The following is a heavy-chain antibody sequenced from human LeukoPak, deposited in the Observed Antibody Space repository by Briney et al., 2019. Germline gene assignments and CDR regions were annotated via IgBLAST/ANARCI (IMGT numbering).Heavy chain of an antibody. CDR3: ARGVGDIVATIEDY. J-gene: IGHJ4*02. D-gene: IGHD5-12*01. V-gene: IGHV4-34*01. CDR1: GGSFSGYY. Sequence: PSETLSLTCAVYGGSFSGYYWSWIRQPPGKGLEWIGEINHSGSTNYNPSLKSRVTISVDTSKNQFSLKLSSVTAADTAVYYCARGVGDIVATIEDYWGQGTLVTVSS. CDR2: INHSGST.